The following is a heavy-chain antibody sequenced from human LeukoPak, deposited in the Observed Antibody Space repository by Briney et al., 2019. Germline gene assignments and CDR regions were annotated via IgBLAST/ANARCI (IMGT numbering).Heavy chain of an antibody. CDR1: GGSISGYY. CDR3: AGERIAVAGGYYFDY. Sequence: PSETLSLTCTVSGGSISGYYWSWIRQPPGKGLEWIGYVYYSGSTNYNPSLKSRVTISVDTSKNQFSLKLSSVTAADTAVYYCAGERIAVAGGYYFDYWGQGTLVTVSS. D-gene: IGHD6-19*01. CDR2: VYYSGST. J-gene: IGHJ4*02. V-gene: IGHV4-59*01.